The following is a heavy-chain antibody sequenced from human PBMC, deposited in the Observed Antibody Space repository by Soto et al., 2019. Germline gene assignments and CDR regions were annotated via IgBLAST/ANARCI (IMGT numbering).Heavy chain of an antibody. CDR2: IIPILGIA. V-gene: IGHV1-69*02. CDR1: GGTFSSYT. CDR3: ATRSTASDY. Sequence: SVKVSCKASGGTFSSYTISWVRQAPGQGHEWMGRIIPILGIANYAQRFQGRVTITADKSTSTAYMELSSLRSEDTAVYYCATRSTASDYRGKGPLVTVSS. J-gene: IGHJ4*02. D-gene: IGHD6-25*01.